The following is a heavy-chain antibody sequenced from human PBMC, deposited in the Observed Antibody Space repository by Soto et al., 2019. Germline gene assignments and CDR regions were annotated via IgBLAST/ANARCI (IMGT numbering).Heavy chain of an antibody. D-gene: IGHD5-12*01. CDR2: IYHSGST. CDR3: ARGLRDGYNGLYFQH. CDR1: GGSISSSNW. V-gene: IGHV4-4*02. J-gene: IGHJ1*01. Sequence: SETLSLTCAVSGGSISSSNWWSWVRQPPGKGLEWIGEIYHSGSTNYNPSLKSRVTISVDKSKNQFSLKLSSVTAADTAVYYCARGLRDGYNGLYFQHWGQGTLVTVSS.